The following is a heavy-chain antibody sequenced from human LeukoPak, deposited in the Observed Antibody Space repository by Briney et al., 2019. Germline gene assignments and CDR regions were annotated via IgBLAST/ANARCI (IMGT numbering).Heavy chain of an antibody. J-gene: IGHJ5*02. CDR3: ARAWGSCSSTSCSGFGIDP. CDR1: GGSFSGYY. V-gene: IGHV4-34*01. CDR2: INHSGST. D-gene: IGHD2-2*01. Sequence: PSETLSLTCAVYGGSFSGYYWSWIRQPPGKGLEWIGEINHSGSTNYNPSLKSRVTISVDTSKNQFSLKLSSVTAADTAVYYCARAWGSCSSTSCSGFGIDPWGQGTLVTVSS.